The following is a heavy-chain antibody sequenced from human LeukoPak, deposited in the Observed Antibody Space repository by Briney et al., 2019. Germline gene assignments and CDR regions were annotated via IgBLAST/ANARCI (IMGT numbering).Heavy chain of an antibody. CDR1: GYTFTGYY. V-gene: IGHV1-2*02. Sequence: GDSVKVSCKASGYTFTGYYIHWVRQAPGQGLEWMGWINHHSGGTNYAQKFQGRVTMTRDTSISTVYMELSRLRSDDTAVYYCARDWPARGYSYDYYFDYWGQGTLVTVSS. CDR2: INHHSGGT. D-gene: IGHD5-18*01. CDR3: ARDWPARGYSYDYYFDY. J-gene: IGHJ4*02.